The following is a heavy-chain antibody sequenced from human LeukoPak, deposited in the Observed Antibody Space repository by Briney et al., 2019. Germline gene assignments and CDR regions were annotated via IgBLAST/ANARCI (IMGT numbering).Heavy chain of an antibody. CDR2: IIPIVGTA. CDR1: GGTFSNYD. D-gene: IGHD6-13*01. Sequence: GASVKVSCKASGGTFSNYDINWVRQAPGQGLEWMGRIIPIVGTAKSAQEFQGRVTITADESTSTAYMELSSLRSEDTAVYYCARGPAAASTFWFDPWGQGTLVTVSS. J-gene: IGHJ5*02. V-gene: IGHV1-69*11. CDR3: ARGPAAASTFWFDP.